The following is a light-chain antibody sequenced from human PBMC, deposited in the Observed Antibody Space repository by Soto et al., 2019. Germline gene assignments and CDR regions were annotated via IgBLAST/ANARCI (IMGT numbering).Light chain of an antibody. CDR1: QSVSSN. J-gene: IGKJ1*01. CDR3: QQYNNWQGT. V-gene: IGKV3-15*01. Sequence: EIVMTQSPAPLSVSPGERATLSCRASQSVSSNLAWYQQKPGQAPRLLIYGASTRATGIPARFSGSGSGTEFTLTISSLQSEDFAVYYCQQYNNWQGTFGQGTKVEIK. CDR2: GAS.